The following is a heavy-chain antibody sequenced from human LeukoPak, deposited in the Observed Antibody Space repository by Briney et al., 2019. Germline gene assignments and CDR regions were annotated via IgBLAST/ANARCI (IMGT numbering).Heavy chain of an antibody. CDR3: AREPHYYYGSGSLGRYYGMDV. CDR1: GFTFSSYA. Sequence: PGGSLRLSCAASGFTFSSYAMSWVRQAPGKGLEWVSSINDSGGSTYYADSVKGRFTISRDNSKNTLYLQMNSLRAEDTAVYYCAREPHYYYGSGSLGRYYGMDVWGQGTTVTVSS. J-gene: IGHJ6*02. D-gene: IGHD3-10*01. CDR2: INDSGGST. V-gene: IGHV3-23*01.